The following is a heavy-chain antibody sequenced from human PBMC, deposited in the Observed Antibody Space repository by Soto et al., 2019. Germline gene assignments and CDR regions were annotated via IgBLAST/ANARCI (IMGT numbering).Heavy chain of an antibody. CDR1: GYSFTSYW. J-gene: IGHJ4*02. Sequence: GESLKISCKGSGYSFTSYWISWVRQMPGKGLEWMGRIDPSDSYTNYSPSFQGHVTISADKSISTAYLQWSSLKASDTAMYYCARRHSSWPYHPSDYWGQGTLVTVPS. CDR3: ARRHSSWPYHPSDY. V-gene: IGHV5-10-1*01. CDR2: IDPSDSYT. D-gene: IGHD6-13*01.